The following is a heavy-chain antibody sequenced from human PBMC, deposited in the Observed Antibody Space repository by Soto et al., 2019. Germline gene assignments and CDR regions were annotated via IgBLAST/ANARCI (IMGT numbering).Heavy chain of an antibody. CDR1: AYTFIIYG. CDR3: ARDEPIVGGTKVDY. CDR2: ISAYNGNT. V-gene: IGHV1-18*04. D-gene: IGHD1-26*01. Sequence: ASVKVSCKTSAYTFIIYGISCVLQAPGQGLEWMGCISAYNGNTNYAQKFQGRVTMTTDTSTSTAYMELRSLRSDDTAVYYCARDEPIVGGTKVDYWGQGTLVTVSS. J-gene: IGHJ4*02.